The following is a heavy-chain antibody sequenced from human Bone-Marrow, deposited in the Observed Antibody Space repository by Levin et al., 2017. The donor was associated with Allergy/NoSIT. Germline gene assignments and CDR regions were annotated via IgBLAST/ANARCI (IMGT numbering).Heavy chain of an antibody. V-gene: IGHV3-20*04. J-gene: IGHJ4*02. CDR3: ARGMAGSGSYYNSHELDF. CDR2: INWNGGST. CDR1: GFTFDDYV. D-gene: IGHD3-10*01. Sequence: GESLKISCAASGFTFDDYVMSWVRQAPGKGLEWVSGINWNGGSTGYADSVKGRFSIFRDNAKNSLFLQMDSLRAEDTAFYYCARGMAGSGSYYNSHELDFWGKGTLVTVSS.